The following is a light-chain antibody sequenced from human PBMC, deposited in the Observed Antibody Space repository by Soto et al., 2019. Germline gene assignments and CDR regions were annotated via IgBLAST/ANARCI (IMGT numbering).Light chain of an antibody. CDR1: RSVSSSY. J-gene: IGKJ2*01. V-gene: IGKV3-20*01. CDR2: GAS. Sequence: DIVLTQSPGTQSLSPGERATLSCGASRSVSSSYLAWYQHKPGQAPRLLIYGASNRATGIPDRFSGSGSETDFTLTISRLEPEDFALYYCQQYSSAPNTFGQGTKLEI. CDR3: QQYSSAPNT.